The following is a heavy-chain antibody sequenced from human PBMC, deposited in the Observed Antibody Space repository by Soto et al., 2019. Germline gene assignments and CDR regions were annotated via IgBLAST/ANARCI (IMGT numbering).Heavy chain of an antibody. CDR1: ELAFSSWG. D-gene: IGHD7-27*01. J-gene: IGHJ4*02. CDR2: IWHDGSNE. CDR3: VRDGPNWGKDFDF. Sequence: QLVESGGGVVQHGRSLRLSCVASELAFSSWGMHWVRQAPGKGLEWVASIWHDGSNEHYADSVKGRFAISRDNSRRTLYLQMNSLRVDDTAIYYCVRDGPNWGKDFDFWGQGTLVTVSS. V-gene: IGHV3-33*01.